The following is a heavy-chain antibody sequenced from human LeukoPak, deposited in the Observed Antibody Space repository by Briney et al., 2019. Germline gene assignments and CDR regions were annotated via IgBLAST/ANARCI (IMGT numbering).Heavy chain of an antibody. CDR2: IWYDGSNK. CDR3: AKVLSGSQDY. D-gene: IGHD1-26*01. J-gene: IGHJ4*02. V-gene: IGHV3-33*06. CDR1: EFTFSSFG. Sequence: PGGSLRLSCVASEFTFSSFGMHWVRQAPGKGLEWVAVIWYDGSNKYYADSVKGRFTISRDNSKNTVYLQMDSLRVEDTAVYYCAKVLSGSQDYWGQGTLVTVFS.